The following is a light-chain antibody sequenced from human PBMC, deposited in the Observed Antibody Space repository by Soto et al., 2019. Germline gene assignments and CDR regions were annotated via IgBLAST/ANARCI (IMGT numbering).Light chain of an antibody. CDR1: QSVSSSY. CDR3: QQYGSSPYT. J-gene: IGKJ2*01. Sequence: EIVLTQSPGTLSLSPGERATLSCRASQSVSSSYLAWYQQKPGQAPRLLIYGASSRATGIPDRFSGSGSGTDYTLTISRLEPEEFAVYYCQQYGSSPYTFCQGTKREIK. CDR2: GAS. V-gene: IGKV3-20*01.